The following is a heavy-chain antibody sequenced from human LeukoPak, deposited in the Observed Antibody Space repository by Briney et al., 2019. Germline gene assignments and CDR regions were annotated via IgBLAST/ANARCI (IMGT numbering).Heavy chain of an antibody. V-gene: IGHV3-7*01. CDR2: IKQDGSEK. CDR1: GFTFSSYW. CDR3: ARVKRKYQLLKPLHDTASHYFDY. Sequence: GGSLRLSCAASGFTFSSYWMSWVRQAPGKGLEWVANIKQDGSEKYYVDSVKGRFTISRDNAKNSLYLQMNSLRAEDTAVYYCARVKRKYQLLKPLHDTASHYFDYWGQGTLVAVSS. D-gene: IGHD2-2*01. J-gene: IGHJ4*02.